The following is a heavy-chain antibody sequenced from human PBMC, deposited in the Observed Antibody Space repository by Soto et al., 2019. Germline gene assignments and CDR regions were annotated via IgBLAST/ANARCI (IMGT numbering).Heavy chain of an antibody. Sequence: EVQLVESGGGLVKPGGSLRLSCAASGFTFRSYSMNWVRQAPGKGLEWVSSISGTSSYIYYADSVKGRFTISRDNAKNSLYLQMNSLRAEDTSVYYCARDSGLYAFRPFDFWGQGTLVTVSS. CDR3: ARDSGLYAFRPFDF. V-gene: IGHV3-21*01. CDR2: ISGTSSYI. J-gene: IGHJ4*02. D-gene: IGHD3-16*01. CDR1: GFTFRSYS.